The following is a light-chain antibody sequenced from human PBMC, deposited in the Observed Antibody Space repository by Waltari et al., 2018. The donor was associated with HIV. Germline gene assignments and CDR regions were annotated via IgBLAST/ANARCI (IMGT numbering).Light chain of an antibody. CDR2: DGD. CDR1: TGRVTTAHY. Sequence: QAVVTQEPSLSVPPGGTVTFTCASFTGRVTTAHYPYWFQQKPGQAPRTLIYDGDKRHPWTTGRFAGSLTEGKATLTLTGAQPEDEAAYHCLLSFHSVRVFGGGT. CDR3: LLSFHSVRV. V-gene: IGLV7-46*01. J-gene: IGLJ2*01.